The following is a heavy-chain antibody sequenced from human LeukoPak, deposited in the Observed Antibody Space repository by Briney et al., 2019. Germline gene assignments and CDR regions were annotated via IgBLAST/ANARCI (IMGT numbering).Heavy chain of an antibody. J-gene: IGHJ4*02. Sequence: GGSLRLSCAASGFTFSTYWMHWVRQAPGKGLEWVGRIKNKIDGGTTDYAAPVKGRSTISRDDPKNTLYLQMNRLKTEDTAVYYCTTAHLNLEHADYWGQGTLVTVSS. V-gene: IGHV3-15*01. CDR2: IKNKIDGGTT. CDR3: TTAHLNLEHADY. CDR1: GFTFSTYW. D-gene: IGHD3-3*01.